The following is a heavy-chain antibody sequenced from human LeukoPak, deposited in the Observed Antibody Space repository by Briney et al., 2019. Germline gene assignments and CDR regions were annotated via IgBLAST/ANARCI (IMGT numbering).Heavy chain of an antibody. J-gene: IGHJ4*02. V-gene: IGHV4-34*01. Sequence: RASETLSLTCAVYGGSFSGYYWSWIRQPPGKGLEWIGEINHSGSTNYKPSLKSRVTISLDTSKNQFSLKLSSVTAADTAVYYCARAPDKGAAIDYWGQGTLVTVSS. D-gene: IGHD1-26*01. CDR2: INHSGST. CDR3: ARAPDKGAAIDY. CDR1: GGSFSGYY.